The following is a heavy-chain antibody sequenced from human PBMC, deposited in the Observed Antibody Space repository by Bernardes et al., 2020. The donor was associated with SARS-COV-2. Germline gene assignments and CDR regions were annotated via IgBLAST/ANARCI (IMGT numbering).Heavy chain of an antibody. Sequence: GESLRLSCAASGFTFSSYAMHWVRQAPGNGLEWVAVICYDGSNKYYADSVKGRFTISRDNPKNTLYLQMNSLRAEDTAVYYCARELLSLYGMDVWGQGTTVTVSS. J-gene: IGHJ6*02. CDR2: ICYDGSNK. V-gene: IGHV3-30-3*01. D-gene: IGHD3-10*01. CDR3: ARELLSLYGMDV. CDR1: GFTFSSYA.